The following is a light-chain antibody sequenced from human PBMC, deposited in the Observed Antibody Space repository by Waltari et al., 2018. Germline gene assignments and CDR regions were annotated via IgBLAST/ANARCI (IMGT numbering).Light chain of an antibody. CDR2: AAS. CDR3: QQNYGTPPT. J-gene: IGKJ1*01. V-gene: IGKV1-39*01. Sequence: DIQITQSPSSLSASVGDRVTISCRTSQSINRYLPWYQQKPGKAPRLPIYAASSLQSGVPSRFSVSGSGTDFTLTISSLQSEDFAPYYCQQNYGTPPTFGQGTKVEIK. CDR1: QSINRY.